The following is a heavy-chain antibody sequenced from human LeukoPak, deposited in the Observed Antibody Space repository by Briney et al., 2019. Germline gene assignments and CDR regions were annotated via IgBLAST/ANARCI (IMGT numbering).Heavy chain of an antibody. V-gene: IGHV4-61*02. CDR1: GGSISSGGYY. Sequence: PSQTLSLTCTVSGGSISSGGYYWSWIRQPAGKGLEWIGRIYTSGSTNYNPSLNSRVTISVDTSKNQFSLKLTSVTAADTAVYYCARGGLDYGDYWGQGTLVTVSS. D-gene: IGHD3-10*01. J-gene: IGHJ4*02. CDR2: IYTSGST. CDR3: ARGGLDYGDY.